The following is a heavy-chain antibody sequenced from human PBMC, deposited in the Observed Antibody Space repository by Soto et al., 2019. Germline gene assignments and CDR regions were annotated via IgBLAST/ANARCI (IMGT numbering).Heavy chain of an antibody. CDR3: ARGPLGELQYYYYGMDV. CDR2: IIPIFGTA. D-gene: IGHD1-26*01. J-gene: IGHJ6*02. Sequence: QVQLVQSGAEVKKPGSSVKVSCKASGGTFSSYAISWVRQAPGQGLEWMGGIIPIFGTANYAQKFQGRVTITADESTSTAYMELSSLRSEDTAVYFCARGPLGELQYYYYGMDVWGQGTTVTVSS. CDR1: GGTFSSYA. V-gene: IGHV1-69*01.